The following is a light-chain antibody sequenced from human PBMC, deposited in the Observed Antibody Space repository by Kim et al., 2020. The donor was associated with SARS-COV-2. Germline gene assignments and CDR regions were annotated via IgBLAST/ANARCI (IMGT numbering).Light chain of an antibody. CDR1: XIVXNTN. J-gene: IGKJ4*01. V-gene: IGKV3-15*01. CDR3: XXXNDWPLX. Sequence: EIVMTQSPATLSLXPGEEATLXCRASXIVXNTNLVWYQQKPGQAPXLLIYXXSTRXAGVPARFXGSGSGTEFTLXISSLQSEGFAVYYCXXXNDWPLXXGXGT. CDR2: XXS.